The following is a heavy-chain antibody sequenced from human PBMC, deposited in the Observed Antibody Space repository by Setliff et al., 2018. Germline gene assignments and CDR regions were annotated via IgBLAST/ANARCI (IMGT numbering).Heavy chain of an antibody. CDR1: GASVSSHY. Sequence: PSETLSLTCHVSGASVSSHYWDWIRQPPGKGLEWIGFISYSGITTYNVSLKSRVSISVDTSKNQLSLTLSSVTAADTAVYYCVREGYSEYFQDWGRGTLVTVSS. V-gene: IGHV4-59*02. D-gene: IGHD1-1*01. J-gene: IGHJ1*01. CDR2: ISYSGIT. CDR3: VREGYSEYFQD.